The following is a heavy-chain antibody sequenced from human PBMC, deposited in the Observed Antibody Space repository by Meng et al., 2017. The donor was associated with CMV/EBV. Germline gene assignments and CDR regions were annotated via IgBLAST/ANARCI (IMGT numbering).Heavy chain of an antibody. Sequence: GSLRLSCAVYGGSFSGYYWSWIRQPPGKGLEWIGEINHSGSTNYNPSLKSRVTISVDTSKNQFSLKLSSVTAADTAVYYCARDGGAWGELYYYGMDVWGQGTTVTVSS. CDR3: ARDGGAWGELYYYGMDV. J-gene: IGHJ6*02. V-gene: IGHV4-34*01. CDR2: INHSGST. CDR1: GGSFSGYY. D-gene: IGHD2-15*01.